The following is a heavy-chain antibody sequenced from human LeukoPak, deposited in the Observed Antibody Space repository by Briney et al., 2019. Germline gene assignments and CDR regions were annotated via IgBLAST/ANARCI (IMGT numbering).Heavy chain of an antibody. Sequence: PGGSLRLSCAASGFIFSSYWMSWVRQDPGKGLEWVANIQQDGSEKYYVDSVKGRFTISRDNAKNSLYLQINSLRAEDTAVYYCSGGNLYWYFDLWGRGTLVTVSS. V-gene: IGHV3-7*01. D-gene: IGHD4-23*01. J-gene: IGHJ2*01. CDR1: GFIFSSYW. CDR2: IQQDGSEK. CDR3: SGGNLYWYFDL.